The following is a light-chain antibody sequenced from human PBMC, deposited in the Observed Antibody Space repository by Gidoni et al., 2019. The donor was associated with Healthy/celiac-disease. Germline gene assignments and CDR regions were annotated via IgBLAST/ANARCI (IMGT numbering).Light chain of an antibody. CDR2: GAS. V-gene: IGKV3-15*01. CDR1: QSVSSN. CDR3: QQYNNWPPWT. Sequence: EIVMTQSPATLSVSQGERATLSCRASQSVSSNLAWYQQKPGQAPRLLIYGASTRATGIPARFSVSGSGTEFTLTISSLQSEDFAVYYCQQYNNWPPWTFGQGTKVEIK. J-gene: IGKJ1*01.